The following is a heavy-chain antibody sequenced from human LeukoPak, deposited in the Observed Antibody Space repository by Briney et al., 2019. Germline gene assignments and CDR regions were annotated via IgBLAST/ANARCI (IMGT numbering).Heavy chain of an antibody. Sequence: GRSLRLSCAASGFTFSSYGMHWVRQAPGKGLEWVAVISYDGSNKYYADSVKGRFTISRDNSKNTLYLQMNSLRAEDTAVYYCAREFVERGYSYGYYFDYWGQGTLVTVSS. CDR3: AREFVERGYSYGYYFDY. CDR1: GFTFSSYG. J-gene: IGHJ4*02. D-gene: IGHD5-18*01. CDR2: ISYDGSNK. V-gene: IGHV3-30*03.